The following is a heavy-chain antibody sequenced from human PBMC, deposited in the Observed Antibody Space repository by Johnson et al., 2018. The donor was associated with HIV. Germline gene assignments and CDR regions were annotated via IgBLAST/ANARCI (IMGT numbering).Heavy chain of an antibody. CDR1: GFAFSDCY. Sequence: VQLVESGGGLVKPGGSLRLSCAASGFAFSDCYMSWIRQAPGKGLEWVSVIYNGGSTYYADSVKGRFTISRDNAKNTLSLQMNRLRIEDTAVYYCARDGESQQLPLGDAFDIWGQGTMVTVSS. CDR2: IYNGGST. D-gene: IGHD6-13*01. CDR3: ARDGESQQLPLGDAFDI. V-gene: IGHV3-66*02. J-gene: IGHJ3*02.